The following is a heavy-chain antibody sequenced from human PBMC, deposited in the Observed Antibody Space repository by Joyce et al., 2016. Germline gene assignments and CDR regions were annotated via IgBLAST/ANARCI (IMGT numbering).Heavy chain of an antibody. Sequence: QVQLVQSGAEVKKPGASVKVSCKASGYTFTGYSIHWVRQAPGQGLEWMGWIKPNSGGTNSAQKLQGRVTMTRDTSISTAYMELNRLRSDDTAVYYCARDRYRITMVRGVYYYGMGVWGRGTTVTVSS. CDR1: GYTFTGYS. CDR3: ARDRYRITMVRGVYYYGMGV. D-gene: IGHD3-10*01. CDR2: IKPNSGGT. J-gene: IGHJ6*02. V-gene: IGHV1-2*02.